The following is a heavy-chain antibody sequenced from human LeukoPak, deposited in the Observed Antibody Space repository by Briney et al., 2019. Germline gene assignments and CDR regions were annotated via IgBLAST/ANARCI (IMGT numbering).Heavy chain of an antibody. D-gene: IGHD6-19*01. CDR3: TASALPGLDY. J-gene: IGHJ4*02. Sequence: GGSLRLSCAASGFTFSNAWMSWVRQAPGKGLEWVGRIKSKTHGGTTDYAAPVKGRFTISRDDSKNTLFLQMNSLKTEDTAVYYCTASALPGLDYWGQGTLVTVSS. CDR1: GFTFSNAW. CDR2: IKSKTHGGTT. V-gene: IGHV3-15*01.